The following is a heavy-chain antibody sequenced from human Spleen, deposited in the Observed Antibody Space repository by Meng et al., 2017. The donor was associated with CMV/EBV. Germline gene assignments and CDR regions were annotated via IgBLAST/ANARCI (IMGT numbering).Heavy chain of an antibody. CDR2: ISSRGSTL. D-gene: IGHD4-23*01. V-gene: IGHV3-48*03. CDR3: ARPYGGNSQGAFDI. Sequence: GESLKISCAASGFTFSNYEMNWVRQAPGKGLEWVSYISSRGSTLYYADSVKGRFTISRDDANNSLYLQMNSLRAEDTAVYYCARPYGGNSQGAFDIWGQGTMVTVSS. CDR1: GFTFSNYE. J-gene: IGHJ3*02.